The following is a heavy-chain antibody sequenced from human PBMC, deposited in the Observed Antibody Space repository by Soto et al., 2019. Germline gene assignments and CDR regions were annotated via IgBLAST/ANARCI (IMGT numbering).Heavy chain of an antibody. D-gene: IGHD3-10*01. CDR1: GFPFTTYG. J-gene: IGHJ4*02. CDR3: VGGQYYFEY. Sequence: QVQLVESGGGVVQPGRSLRLSCAASGFPFTTYGMHWVREGPGKGLEWVAVISYDGSNKFYADSVKGRFTISRDNSKNTLYLQMSSLRPDDTALYYCVGGQYYFEYRGQGTLVIVSS. V-gene: IGHV3-30*03. CDR2: ISYDGSNK.